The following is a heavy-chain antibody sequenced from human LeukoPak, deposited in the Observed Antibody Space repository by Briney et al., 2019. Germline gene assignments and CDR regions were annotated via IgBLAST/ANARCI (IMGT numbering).Heavy chain of an antibody. V-gene: IGHV4-34*01. D-gene: IGHD2-2*01. CDR2: INHSGST. Sequence: PSETLSLTCAVYGGSFSGYYWSWIRQPPGKGLEWIGEINHSGSTNYNPSLKSRVTISVDTSKNQFSLKLSSVTAADTAVYYCAGVKRGPAANLDYWGQGTLVTVSS. CDR1: GGSFSGYY. J-gene: IGHJ4*02. CDR3: AGVKRGPAANLDY.